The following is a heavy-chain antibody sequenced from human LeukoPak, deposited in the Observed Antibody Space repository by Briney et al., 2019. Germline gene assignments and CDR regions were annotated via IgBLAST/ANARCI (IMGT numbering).Heavy chain of an antibody. D-gene: IGHD4-17*01. Sequence: ASVKVSCKASGCTFTAYSMHWVRQAPGQGLEWMGWINPNSGGTNYAQKFQGRVTVTRDTSISTAYMELSRLRSDDTAVYYCARADYDDYYFDYWGQGTLVTVSS. V-gene: IGHV1-2*02. CDR2: INPNSGGT. J-gene: IGHJ4*02. CDR3: ARADYDDYYFDY. CDR1: GCTFTAYS.